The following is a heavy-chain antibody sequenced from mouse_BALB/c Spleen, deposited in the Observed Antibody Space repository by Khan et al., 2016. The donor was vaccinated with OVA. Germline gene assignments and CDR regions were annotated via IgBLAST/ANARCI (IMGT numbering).Heavy chain of an antibody. CDR2: VSTGGSYN. V-gene: IGHV5-6*01. D-gene: IGHD1-1*01. CDR3: ARLAYYYDSEGFAY. J-gene: IGHJ3*01. CDR1: GFTFSTYG. Sequence: EVELVESGGVLVKPGGSLKLSCAASGFTFSTYGMPWVRQTPDKRLEWVAIVSTGGSYNYYSDRVTGRFTISRDYAKNTLYLQMSSLKSEETAMFYCARLAYYYDSEGFAYWGQGTLVTVSA.